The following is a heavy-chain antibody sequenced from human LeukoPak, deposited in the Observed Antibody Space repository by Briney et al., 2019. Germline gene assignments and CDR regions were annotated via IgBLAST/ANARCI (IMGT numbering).Heavy chain of an antibody. J-gene: IGHJ5*02. Sequence: GGSLRLSCAVSGFTVSSDYMSWVRQAPGKGLEWVSVIYSGGSTYHADSVKGRFTISRDTSKNTLYLQMNSLRAEDTAMYYCARHDWFDPWGQGTLVTVSS. CDR2: IYSGGST. CDR3: ARHDWFDP. V-gene: IGHV3-66*04. CDR1: GFTVSSDY.